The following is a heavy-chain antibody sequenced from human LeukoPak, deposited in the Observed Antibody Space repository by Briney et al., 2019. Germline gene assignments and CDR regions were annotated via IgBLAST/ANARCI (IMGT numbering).Heavy chain of an antibody. J-gene: IGHJ4*02. D-gene: IGHD3-22*01. V-gene: IGHV1-69*05. CDR1: GGTFTSYA. CDR3: ARSDSSGYPPFDY. Sequence: SEKLSCKASGGTFTSYAISWMRQAHGQGLEWMGGIIPIFGTANYAQKFQGRVTITTDESTSTAYMELSSRRSEDTAVYYCARSDSSGYPPFDYWGQGPLVTVSS. CDR2: IIPIFGTA.